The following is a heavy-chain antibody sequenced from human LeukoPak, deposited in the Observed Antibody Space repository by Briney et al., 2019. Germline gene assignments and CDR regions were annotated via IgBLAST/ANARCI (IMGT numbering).Heavy chain of an antibody. J-gene: IGHJ4*02. CDR3: AAAEYSGLHVNDY. Sequence: GASVKVSCKASGFTFTSSAVQWVRQARGQRLEWIVWIVVGSGNTNYAQKFQERVTITRDMSTSTAYMELSSLRSEDTAVYYCAAAEYSGLHVNDYWGQGTLVTVSS. V-gene: IGHV1-58*01. D-gene: IGHD5-12*01. CDR1: GFTFTSSA. CDR2: IVVGSGNT.